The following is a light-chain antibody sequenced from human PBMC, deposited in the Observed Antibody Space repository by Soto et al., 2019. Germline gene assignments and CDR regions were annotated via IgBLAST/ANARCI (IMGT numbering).Light chain of an antibody. CDR1: SSDVGSYNR. CDR3: SSYTSSNTLV. CDR2: EVS. J-gene: IGLJ1*01. Sequence: QSVLTQPPSVSGSPGQSVTISCTGTSSDVGSYNRVSWYQQSPGTAPKLMIYEVSNRPSGVSDRFSGSKSANTASLTISGLQAEDEADYYCSSYTSSNTLVFGTGTKLTVL. V-gene: IGLV2-18*02.